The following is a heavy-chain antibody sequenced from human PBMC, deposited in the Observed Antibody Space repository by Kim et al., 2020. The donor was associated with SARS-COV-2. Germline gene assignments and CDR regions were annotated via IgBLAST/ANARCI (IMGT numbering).Heavy chain of an antibody. CDR1: GGSISSSSYY. Sequence: SETLSLTCTVSGGSISSSSYYWGWIRQPPGKGLEWIGSIYYSGSTYYNPSLKSRVTISVDTSKNQFSLKLSSVTAADTAVYYCARHAATLGSGRAEYYFDHWGQGTLVTVSS. CDR2: IYYSGST. V-gene: IGHV4-39*01. J-gene: IGHJ4*02. D-gene: IGHD3-10*01. CDR3: ARHAATLGSGRAEYYFDH.